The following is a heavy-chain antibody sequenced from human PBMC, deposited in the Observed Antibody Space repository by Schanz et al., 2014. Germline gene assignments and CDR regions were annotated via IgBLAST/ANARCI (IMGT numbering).Heavy chain of an antibody. D-gene: IGHD3-9*01. V-gene: IGHV3-23*04. CDR1: GFTFTNYA. CDR2: LSEGGGGT. Sequence: VQLVDSGGGLVKPGGSLRLSCAASGFTFTNYAMSWVRQAPGKGLEWVSALSEGGGGTHYADSVRGRFTISSDSSKNTLYLQMSSLRADDTAVYYCAKAADWPVTRFDPWGQGTLVTVSS. CDR3: AKAADWPVTRFDP. J-gene: IGHJ5*02.